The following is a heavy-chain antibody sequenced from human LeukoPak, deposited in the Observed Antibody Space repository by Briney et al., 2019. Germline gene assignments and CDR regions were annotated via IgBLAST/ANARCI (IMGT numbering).Heavy chain of an antibody. J-gene: IGHJ5*02. CDR2: IRYDGSNK. V-gene: IGHV3-30*02. D-gene: IGHD3-10*01. CDR1: GFTFSSYG. Sequence: PGGSLTLSCAASGFTFSSYGMHWVRQAPGKGLEWVAFIRYDGSNKYYADSVKGRFTISRDNSKNTLYLQMNSLRAEDTAVYYCAAMVRGVTRNWFDPWGQGTLVTVSS. CDR3: AAMVRGVTRNWFDP.